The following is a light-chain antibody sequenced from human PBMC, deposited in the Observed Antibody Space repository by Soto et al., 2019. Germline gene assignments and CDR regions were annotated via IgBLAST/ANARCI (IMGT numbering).Light chain of an antibody. CDR2: DVS. CDR3: SSYTSSSTLVV. J-gene: IGLJ2*01. Sequence: QSALTQPASVSGSPGQSITISCTGTSSDVGGYHYVSWYQQHPGKAPKLMIYDVSNRPSGVSNRFSGSKSGNTASLTISGLQADDEADYYCSSYTSSSTLVVFGGGTKVTVL. V-gene: IGLV2-14*01. CDR1: SSDVGGYHY.